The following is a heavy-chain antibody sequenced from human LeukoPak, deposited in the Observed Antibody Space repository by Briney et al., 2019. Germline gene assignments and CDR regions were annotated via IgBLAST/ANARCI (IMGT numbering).Heavy chain of an antibody. CDR2: MNPNSGNT. CDR1: GYTFTSYD. V-gene: IGHV1-8*01. CDR3: ARDGGSSWITYYYYGMDV. J-gene: IGHJ6*02. D-gene: IGHD6-13*01. Sequence: ASVKVSCKASGYTFTSYDINWVRQATGQGLEWMGWMNPNSGNTGYAQKFQGRVTITRDTSASTAYMELSSLRSEDTAVYYCARDGGSSWITYYYYGMDVWGQGTTVTVSS.